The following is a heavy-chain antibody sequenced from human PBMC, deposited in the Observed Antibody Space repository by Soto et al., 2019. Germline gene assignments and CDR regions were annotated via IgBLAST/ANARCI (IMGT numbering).Heavy chain of an antibody. D-gene: IGHD7-27*01. CDR3: ARDTGLAPTVWGY. CDR1: GDSIRGGGHY. V-gene: IGHV4-31*03. CDR2: VYHSGST. Sequence: QVQLQESGPGLVKPSQTLSLTCSVSGDSIRGGGHYWNWIRQFPGKGLEWIGYVYHSGSTHYNPSLRRRLTISIDTSKNQFSLRLISVTAADTALYYGARDTGLAPTVWGYWGHGTQVTVSS. J-gene: IGHJ4*03.